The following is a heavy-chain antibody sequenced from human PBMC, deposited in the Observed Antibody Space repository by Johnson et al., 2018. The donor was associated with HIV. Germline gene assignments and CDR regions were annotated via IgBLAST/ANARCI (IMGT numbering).Heavy chain of an antibody. CDR1: GFTFTDYY. V-gene: IGHV3-11*04. Sequence: QVQLVESGGSLVQPGGSMRLSCAASGFTFTDYYMTWIRQAPGKGLEWVSHISTSGGGIYYADSVKGRFTISRDNARNSLYLQMNSLRAEDTAVYYCARVRYSSGWPIYAFDSWGQGTVVIVSS. CDR2: ISTSGGGI. J-gene: IGHJ3*02. CDR3: ARVRYSSGWPIYAFDS. D-gene: IGHD6-19*01.